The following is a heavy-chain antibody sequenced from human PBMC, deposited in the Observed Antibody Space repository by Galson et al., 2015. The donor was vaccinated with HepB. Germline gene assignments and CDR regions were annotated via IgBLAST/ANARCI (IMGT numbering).Heavy chain of an antibody. Sequence: CAISGDSVSSSTAAWNWIRQSPSRGLEWLGRTYYRSKWYNDYAVPVKSRITINPDTSKNRFSLQLSPVTPDDTAVYYCARDSFYDNTGYPVPRNFGVDVWGQGTTVTVSS. V-gene: IGHV6-1*01. CDR1: GDSVSSSTAA. CDR3: ARDSFYDNTGYPVPRNFGVDV. CDR2: TYYRSKWYN. D-gene: IGHD3-22*01. J-gene: IGHJ6*02.